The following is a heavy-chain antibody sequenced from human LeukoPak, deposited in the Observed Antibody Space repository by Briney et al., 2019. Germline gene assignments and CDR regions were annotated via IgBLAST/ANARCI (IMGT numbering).Heavy chain of an antibody. Sequence: GGSLRLSCAASGFTFSSYWMSWVRQAPGKGLEWVANIKQDGSEKYYVDSVKGRFTISRDNAKNSLYLQMNSLRAEDTAVYYCARGRRGYDRYYYYMDVWGKGTTVTVSS. V-gene: IGHV3-7*01. CDR3: ARGRRGYDRYYYYMDV. J-gene: IGHJ6*03. CDR2: IKQDGSEK. D-gene: IGHD5-12*01. CDR1: GFTFSSYW.